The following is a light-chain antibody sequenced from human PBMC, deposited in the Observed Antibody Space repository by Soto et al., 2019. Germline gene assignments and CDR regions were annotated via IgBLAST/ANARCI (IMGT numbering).Light chain of an antibody. CDR3: QQYVTSAIT. CDR1: QSVNRN. Sequence: EIVLPQSPATLASSPGGRATISSKASQSVNRNLAWYKQKPGQAPRLLISGASTRATDIPARFSGGGSGTEFTLTISRLEPEDFALYYCQQYVTSAITFGQATRLETK. J-gene: IGKJ5*01. CDR2: GAS. V-gene: IGKV3-20*01.